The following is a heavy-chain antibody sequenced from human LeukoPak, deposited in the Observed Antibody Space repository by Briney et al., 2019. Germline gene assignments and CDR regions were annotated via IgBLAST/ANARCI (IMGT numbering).Heavy chain of an antibody. D-gene: IGHD3-10*01. Sequence: SETLSLTCTVSGGSVSNGTYYWSWIRQPPGKGLEWIGYIYYTGSTNYNPSLKSRLTISVDTSKNQFSLKLSSVTAADTAVYYCARRGGSGRSFDYWGQGTLVTVSP. CDR1: GGSVSNGTYY. V-gene: IGHV4-61*01. J-gene: IGHJ4*02. CDR2: IYYTGST. CDR3: ARRGGSGRSFDY.